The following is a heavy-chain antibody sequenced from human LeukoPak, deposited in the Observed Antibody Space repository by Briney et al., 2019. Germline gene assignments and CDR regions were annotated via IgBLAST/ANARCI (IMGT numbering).Heavy chain of an antibody. D-gene: IGHD3-3*01. V-gene: IGHV4-30-4*08. Sequence: SQTLSLTCTVSGGSISSGDYCWSWIRQPPGKGLEWIGYIYYSGSTYYNPSLKSRVTISVDTSKNQFSLKLSSVTAADTAVYYCARDQDYDFWSGSQAGHAFDIWGQGTMVTVSS. CDR2: IYYSGST. J-gene: IGHJ3*02. CDR1: GGSISSGDYC. CDR3: ARDQDYDFWSGSQAGHAFDI.